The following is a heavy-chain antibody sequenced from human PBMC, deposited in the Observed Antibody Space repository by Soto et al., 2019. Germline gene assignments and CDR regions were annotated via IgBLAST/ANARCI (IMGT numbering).Heavy chain of an antibody. J-gene: IGHJ4*02. Sequence: SEALSLTCSVSGGSISSCDFYWSWIRQPPGKGLEWIGYIYYSGSTYYNPSLRSRVAISLDTSNNQFSLKLSSVTAADTAVYYCARVGAIVGDTSAFDHWGQGTLVTVSS. CDR1: GGSISSCDFY. CDR2: IYYSGST. D-gene: IGHD1-26*01. CDR3: ARVGAIVGDTSAFDH. V-gene: IGHV4-30-4*01.